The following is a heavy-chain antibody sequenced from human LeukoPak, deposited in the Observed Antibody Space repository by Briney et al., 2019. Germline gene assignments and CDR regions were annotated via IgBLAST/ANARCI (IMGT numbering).Heavy chain of an antibody. D-gene: IGHD3-22*01. CDR2: IYYSGST. J-gene: IGHJ4*02. Sequence: PSQTLSLTRTVSGGSISSGDYYWSWIRQPPGKGLEWIGYIYYSGSTYYNPSLKSRVTISVDTSKNQFSLKLSSVTAADTAVYYCARRDYYDSSGYSIWGQGTLVTVSS. V-gene: IGHV4-30-4*01. CDR1: GGSISSGDYY. CDR3: ARRDYYDSSGYSI.